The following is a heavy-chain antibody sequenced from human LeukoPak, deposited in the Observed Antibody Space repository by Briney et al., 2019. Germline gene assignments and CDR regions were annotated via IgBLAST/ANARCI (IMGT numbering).Heavy chain of an antibody. CDR3: ARVARPGPSRGLGDY. V-gene: IGHV1-46*01. Sequence: ASVKVSCKASEYTFTNYCMEWVRQAPGQGLEWMGIIIPSDGDTNYAQKFRGRITMTRDTSTNTVYMELSSLRSDDSAVYYCARVARPGPSRGLGDYWGQGTLVTVSS. J-gene: IGHJ4*02. CDR1: EYTFTNYC. CDR2: IIPSDGDT. D-gene: IGHD3-16*01.